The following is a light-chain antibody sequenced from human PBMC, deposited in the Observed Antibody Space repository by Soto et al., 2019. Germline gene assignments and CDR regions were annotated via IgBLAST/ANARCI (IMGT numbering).Light chain of an antibody. Sequence: IVMTQSPDSLAVSLGERATINCKSSQSVLFSSNNKNCLAWYQQKPGQPPKLLIYWASTRESGVPDRFSGSGSGTDFTLTISSLQAEDVAAYYCQQYCTTPVTFGPGTKVDIK. V-gene: IGKV4-1*01. CDR1: QSVLFSSNNKNC. CDR2: WAS. CDR3: QQYCTTPVT. J-gene: IGKJ3*01.